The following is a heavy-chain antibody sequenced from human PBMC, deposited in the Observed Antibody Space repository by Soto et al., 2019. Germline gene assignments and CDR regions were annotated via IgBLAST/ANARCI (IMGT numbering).Heavy chain of an antibody. V-gene: IGHV3-74*03. CDR2: IGPDGTDI. J-gene: IGHJ5*02. Sequence: PGGSLILYCSDSGFAYGNFWIHWVRQAPGKGLEWVSHIGPDGTDIVDADSGKGRIIESRDNARNTVYLQMNRLEAEDTAVYYCVKLPWEVAPSWGQGTLVTVSS. D-gene: IGHD1-26*01. CDR1: GFAYGNFW. CDR3: VKLPWEVAPS.